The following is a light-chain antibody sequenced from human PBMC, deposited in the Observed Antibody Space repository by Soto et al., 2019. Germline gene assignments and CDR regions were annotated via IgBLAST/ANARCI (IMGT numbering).Light chain of an antibody. CDR3: QQYNIYPLT. Sequence: DVQMTQSPSSLSSSVGDRVTITCRASQDINSYLAWYQQKPGNAPNSLIYAASSCQTGVPSRFSGSESGTDFTLTINKLQPEDSATYYCQQYNIYPLTFGGGTKVEIK. V-gene: IGKV1D-16*01. J-gene: IGKJ4*01. CDR1: QDINSY. CDR2: AAS.